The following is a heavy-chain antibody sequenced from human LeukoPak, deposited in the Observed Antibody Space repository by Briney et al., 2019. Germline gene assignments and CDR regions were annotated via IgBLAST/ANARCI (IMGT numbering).Heavy chain of an antibody. D-gene: IGHD6-19*01. CDR1: GFSFSNHY. Sequence: GGSLRLSCAASGFSFSNHYMRWIRQAPGKGLEWVADINEDGSNKWHLGSVKGRFTVSRDNARNALYLHMNSLRVEDTAVYYCTRVIVAVPGYFDYFDFWGQGALVTVSS. V-gene: IGHV3-7*01. J-gene: IGHJ4*02. CDR3: TRVIVAVPGYFDYFDF. CDR2: INEDGSNK.